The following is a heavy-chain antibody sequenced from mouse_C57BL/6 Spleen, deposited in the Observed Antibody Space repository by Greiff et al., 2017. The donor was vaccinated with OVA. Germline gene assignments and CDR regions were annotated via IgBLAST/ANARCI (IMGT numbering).Heavy chain of an antibody. CDR2: IYPGGGYT. CDR3: ARSGTTVVATKYYYAMDY. D-gene: IGHD1-1*01. J-gene: IGHJ4*01. CDR1: GYTFTNYW. Sequence: QVQLQQSGAELVRPGTSVKMSCKASGYTFTNYWIGWAKQRPGHGLEWIGDIYPGGGYTNYNEKFKGKATLTADKSSSTAYMQFSSLTSEDSAIYYCARSGTTVVATKYYYAMDYWGQGTSVTVSS. V-gene: IGHV1-63*01.